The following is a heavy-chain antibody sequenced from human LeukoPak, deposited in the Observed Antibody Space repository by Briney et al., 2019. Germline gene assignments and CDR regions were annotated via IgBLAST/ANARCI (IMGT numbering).Heavy chain of an antibody. CDR2: IYYSGST. Sequence: PSQTLSLTCTVSGGSISSGGYYWSWIRQHPGKGLEWIGYIYYSGSTNYNPSLKSRVTISVDTSKNQFSLKLSSVTAADTAVYYCARGRIRFLEWSMRYFDYWGQGTLVTVSS. CDR1: GGSISSGGYY. CDR3: ARGRIRFLEWSMRYFDY. D-gene: IGHD3-3*01. J-gene: IGHJ4*02. V-gene: IGHV4-31*03.